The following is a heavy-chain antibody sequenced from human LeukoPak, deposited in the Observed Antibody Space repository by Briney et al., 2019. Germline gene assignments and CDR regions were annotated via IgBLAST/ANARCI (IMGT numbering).Heavy chain of an antibody. CDR3: ASLNCSGGSCYSDPTFDY. CDR2: INHSGST. D-gene: IGHD2-15*01. CDR1: GGSFSGYY. J-gene: IGHJ4*02. V-gene: IGHV4-34*01. Sequence: SETLSLTCAVYGGSFSGYYWSWIRQPPGKGLEWIGEINHSGSTNSNPSLKSRVAISVDTSKNQFSLKLSSVTAADTAVYYCASLNCSGGSCYSDPTFDYWGQGTLVTVSS.